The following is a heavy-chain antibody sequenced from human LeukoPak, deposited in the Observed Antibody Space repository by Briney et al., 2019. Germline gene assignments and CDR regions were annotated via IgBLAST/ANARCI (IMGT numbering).Heavy chain of an antibody. CDR2: INHSGST. J-gene: IGHJ4*02. V-gene: IGHV4-34*01. CDR1: VGSLSGYY. D-gene: IGHD3-22*01. CDR3: ARGRGYYYDSSGYYGY. Sequence: SETLSLTCAVNVGSLSGYYWRWIRQPPGKGLEWMGEINHSGSTNYNPSLESLVTISVDTSKNQFSLKLSSVTAADTAVYYCARGRGYYYDSSGYYGYWGQGTLVTVSS.